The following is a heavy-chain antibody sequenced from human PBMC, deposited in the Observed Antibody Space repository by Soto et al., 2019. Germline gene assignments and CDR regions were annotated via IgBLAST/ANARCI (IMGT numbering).Heavy chain of an antibody. CDR1: GGSISSYY. V-gene: IGHV4-59*08. D-gene: IGHD5-12*01. J-gene: IGHJ6*03. CDR3: ARFMSEYSGYDFYYYYYYMDV. CDR2: IYYSGST. Sequence: SETLSLTCTVSGGSISSYYWSWIRQPPGKGLEWIGYIYYSGSTNYNPSLKSRVTISVDTSKNQFSLKLSSVTAADTAVYYCARFMSEYSGYDFYYYYYYMDVWGKGPTVTVSS.